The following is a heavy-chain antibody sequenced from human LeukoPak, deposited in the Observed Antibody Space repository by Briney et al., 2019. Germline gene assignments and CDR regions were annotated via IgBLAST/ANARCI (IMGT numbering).Heavy chain of an antibody. J-gene: IGHJ6*02. V-gene: IGHV3-15*01. Sequence: GRSLRLSCAASGFTFTNAWMTWVRQAPGKGLEWVGRIKSKTDGGTIDYAAPVQGRFTISRDDSKTTVYLQMNSLKTEDTAMYYCTTLASGKYGIDVWGQGTTVTVSS. CDR3: TTLASGKYGIDV. CDR2: IKSKTDGGTI. D-gene: IGHD1-26*01. CDR1: GFTFTNAW.